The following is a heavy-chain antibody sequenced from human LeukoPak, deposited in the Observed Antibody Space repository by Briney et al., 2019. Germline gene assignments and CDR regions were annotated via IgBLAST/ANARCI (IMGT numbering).Heavy chain of an antibody. CDR1: GFTFSNYG. J-gene: IGHJ4*02. CDR3: AKDRDTVIIPAAFGY. Sequence: PGGSLRLSCAASGFTFSNYGMHWVRQAPGKGLEWVAVLSYDGSDKYYADSVKGRFTISRDNSKNTLYLQMNSLRTEDTAVYYCAKDRDTVIIPAAFGYWGQGTLVTVSS. V-gene: IGHV3-30*18. D-gene: IGHD2-2*01. CDR2: LSYDGSDK.